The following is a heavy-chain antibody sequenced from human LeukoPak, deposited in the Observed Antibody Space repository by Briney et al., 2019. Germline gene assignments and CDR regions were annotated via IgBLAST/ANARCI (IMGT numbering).Heavy chain of an antibody. V-gene: IGHV4-59*01. CDR2: IYYSGST. Sequence: SETLSLTCTVSGVSISSYYWSWTRQPPGKGLEWVGYIYYSGSTNYNPPLKSRVTISVDTSKNQFSLKLSSVTAADTAVYYCARETSQKGAHYMDVWGKGTTVTISS. CDR3: ARETSQKGAHYMDV. J-gene: IGHJ6*03. CDR1: GVSISSYY. D-gene: IGHD3-16*01.